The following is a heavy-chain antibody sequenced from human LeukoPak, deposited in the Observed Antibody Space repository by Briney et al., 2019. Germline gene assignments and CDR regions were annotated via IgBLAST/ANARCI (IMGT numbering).Heavy chain of an antibody. D-gene: IGHD6-13*01. J-gene: IGHJ5*02. V-gene: IGHV1-18*01. Sequence: ASVKVSCKTSGYTFTSYGISWVRQAPGQGLEWMGWISAYNGKTNYEQKLQGRVTMTTDTSTSTAYMELRSLRSDDTAVYYCARDRHYSSSGYEGSWFDPWGQGTLVTVSS. CDR1: GYTFTSYG. CDR3: ARDRHYSSSGYEGSWFDP. CDR2: ISAYNGKT.